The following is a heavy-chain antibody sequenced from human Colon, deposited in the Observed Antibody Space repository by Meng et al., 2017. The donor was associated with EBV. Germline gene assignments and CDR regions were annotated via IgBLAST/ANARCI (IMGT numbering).Heavy chain of an antibody. Sequence: QVQLPEPGPGRVKPSQTLSLPCTASGGSVSSCGYYWTWIRQHPGKGLEWFGHIYYSGSTFYNPSLKRRVIISIDTSKNQFSLNLRSVTAADTAVYYCARVSSGWDYFDYWGQGTLVTVSS. CDR1: GGSVSSCGYY. CDR2: IYYSGST. J-gene: IGHJ4*02. V-gene: IGHV4-31*03. CDR3: ARVSSGWDYFDY. D-gene: IGHD6-19*01.